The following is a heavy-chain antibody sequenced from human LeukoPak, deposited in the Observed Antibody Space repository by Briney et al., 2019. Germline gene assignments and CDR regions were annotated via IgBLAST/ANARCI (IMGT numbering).Heavy chain of an antibody. CDR1: GFTFSSYG. J-gene: IGHJ3*02. CDR3: AKDSRSGYYLLALDAFDI. V-gene: IGHV3-30*02. CDR2: IRYDGSNK. D-gene: IGHD3-22*01. Sequence: GGSLRLSCAASGFTFSSYGMHWVRQAPGKGLEWVAFIRYDGSNKYYADSVKGRFTISRDNSKNTLYLQMNSLRAGDTAVYYCAKDSRSGYYLLALDAFDIWGQGTMVTVSS.